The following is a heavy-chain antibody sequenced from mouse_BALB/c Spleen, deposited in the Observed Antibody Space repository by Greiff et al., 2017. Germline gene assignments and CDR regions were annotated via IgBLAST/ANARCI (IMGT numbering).Heavy chain of an antibody. CDR1: GYTFTSYY. CDR2: IYPGDGST. Sequence: VQLQQSGPELVKPGASVKMSCKASGYTFTSYYIHWVKQRPGQGLEWIGWIYPGDGSTKYNEKFKGKTTLTADKSSSTAYMLLSSLTSEDSAIYFCARRNYYYAMDYWGQGTSVTVSS. V-gene: IGHV1S56*01. J-gene: IGHJ4*01. CDR3: ARRNYYYAMDY.